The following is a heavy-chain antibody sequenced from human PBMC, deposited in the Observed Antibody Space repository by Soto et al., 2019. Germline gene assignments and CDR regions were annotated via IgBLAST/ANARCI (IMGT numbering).Heavy chain of an antibody. CDR1: GGSISSGDYY. Sequence: QVQLQESGPGLVKPSQTLSLTCTVSGGSISSGDYYWSWIRQPPGKGLEWIGYIYYSGSTYYNPSLKSRVTISVDTSKNQFSLKLSSVTAADTAVYYCARERADYYDSSGPDAFDIWGQGTMVTVSS. J-gene: IGHJ3*02. CDR3: ARERADYYDSSGPDAFDI. D-gene: IGHD3-22*01. V-gene: IGHV4-30-4*01. CDR2: IYYSGST.